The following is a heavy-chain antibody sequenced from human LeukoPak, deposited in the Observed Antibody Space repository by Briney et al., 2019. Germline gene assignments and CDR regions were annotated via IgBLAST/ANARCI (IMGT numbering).Heavy chain of an antibody. CDR2: ISSSGSTI. Sequence: GESLKISCKGSGFTFSDYYMSWIRQAPGKGLEWVSYISSSGSTIYYADSVKGRFTISRDNAKNSLYLQMNSLRAEDTAVYYCAVLPLWGSGYYSPALDYWGQGTLVTVSS. V-gene: IGHV3-11*01. D-gene: IGHD3-22*01. CDR3: AVLPLWGSGYYSPALDY. CDR1: GFTFSDYY. J-gene: IGHJ4*02.